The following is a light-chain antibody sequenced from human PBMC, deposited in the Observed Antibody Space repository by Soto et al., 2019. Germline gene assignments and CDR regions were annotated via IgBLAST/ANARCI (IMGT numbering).Light chain of an antibody. Sequence: DVQITQSPSTLSGSVGDRVTISCRASQSVGSWLAWYQQKPGKAPKLLIYAASSLQSGVPSRLSGSGSGTDFTLTIRSLQPEDLATYYCLQHNSLLTFGGGTKVDIK. CDR2: AAS. CDR3: LQHNSLLT. V-gene: IGKV1-5*01. CDR1: QSVGSW. J-gene: IGKJ4*01.